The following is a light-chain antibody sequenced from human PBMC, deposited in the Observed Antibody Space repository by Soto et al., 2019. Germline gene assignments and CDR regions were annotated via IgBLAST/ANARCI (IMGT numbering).Light chain of an antibody. CDR2: AAS. V-gene: IGKV1-39*01. Sequence: DIQMTQSPASLSASVGDGVTITCRASQSISSYLNWYQQKPGKAPKLLIYAASSLQSGVPSRFSGSGSGTDFTLTISSLQPEDFATYYCQQSCSTPPITFGQGTRLEI. CDR1: QSISSY. J-gene: IGKJ5*01. CDR3: QQSCSTPPIT.